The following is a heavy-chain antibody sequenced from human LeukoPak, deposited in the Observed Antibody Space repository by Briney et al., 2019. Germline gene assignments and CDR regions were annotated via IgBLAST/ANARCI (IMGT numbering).Heavy chain of an antibody. CDR2: ISYDGSNK. CDR3: ARAQIRYSGARHAFDI. V-gene: IGHV3-30-3*01. CDR1: GFTFSTHA. Sequence: GGSLRLSCAASGFTFSTHAIHWVRQAPGKGLEWVAVISYDGSNKYYADSVKGRFTISRDSSENTLYLQMNSLRAEDTAVYYCARAQIRYSGARHAFDIWGQGTMVTVSS. D-gene: IGHD5-18*01. J-gene: IGHJ3*02.